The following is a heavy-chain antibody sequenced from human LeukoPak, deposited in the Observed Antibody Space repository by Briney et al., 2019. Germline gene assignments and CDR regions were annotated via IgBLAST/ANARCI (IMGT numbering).Heavy chain of an antibody. Sequence: GGSLRLSCAASGFTFSHYWMHWVRQAPGKGLEWVSYISSSGSTIYYADSVKGRFTISRDNAKNSLYLQMNSLRAEDTAVYYCARLMVRGVITNDYWGQGTLVTVSS. CDR1: GFTFSHYW. CDR3: ARLMVRGVITNDY. D-gene: IGHD3-10*01. J-gene: IGHJ4*02. V-gene: IGHV3-48*04. CDR2: ISSSGSTI.